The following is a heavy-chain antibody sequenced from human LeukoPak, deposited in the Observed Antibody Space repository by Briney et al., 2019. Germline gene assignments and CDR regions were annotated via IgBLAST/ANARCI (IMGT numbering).Heavy chain of an antibody. J-gene: IGHJ4*02. Sequence: SETLSLTCTVSGGSISSYYWSWIRQPAGKGLEWIGRIYTSGSTNYNPSLKSRVTISVDTSKNQFSLKLSSVTAADTAVYYCARRTSIRSYGKTFDYWGQGTLVTVSS. D-gene: IGHD5-18*01. V-gene: IGHV4-4*07. CDR2: IYTSGST. CDR3: ARRTSIRSYGKTFDY. CDR1: GGSISSYY.